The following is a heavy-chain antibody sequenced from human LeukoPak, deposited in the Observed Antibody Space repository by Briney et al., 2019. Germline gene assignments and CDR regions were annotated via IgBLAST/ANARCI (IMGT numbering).Heavy chain of an antibody. J-gene: IGHJ6*02. Sequence: PGGSLRLSCAASGFGFGQYDMNWVRQAPGKGLEWIAYISVRAGTIYYGDSAEGRFTISRDDAKNSLYLQMNGLRVEDTAIYYCAKDFPHYYEVPHGMDVWGQGTTVTV. CDR2: ISVRAGTI. CDR3: AKDFPHYYEVPHGMDV. CDR1: GFGFGQYD. V-gene: IGHV3-48*03. D-gene: IGHD3-22*01.